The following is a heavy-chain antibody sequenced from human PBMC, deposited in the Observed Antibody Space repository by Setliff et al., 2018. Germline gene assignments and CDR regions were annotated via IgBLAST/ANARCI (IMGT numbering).Heavy chain of an antibody. CDR2: ISGSGGST. CDR3: ANPVQDTAMPLYYFDY. V-gene: IGHV3-23*01. Sequence: GSLRLSCAASGFTFSSYAMSWVRQAPGKGLEWVSAISGSGGSTYYADSVKGRFTISRDNSKNTLYLQMNSLRAEDTAVYYCANPVQDTAMPLYYFDYWGQGTLVTVSS. D-gene: IGHD5-18*01. J-gene: IGHJ4*02. CDR1: GFTFSSYA.